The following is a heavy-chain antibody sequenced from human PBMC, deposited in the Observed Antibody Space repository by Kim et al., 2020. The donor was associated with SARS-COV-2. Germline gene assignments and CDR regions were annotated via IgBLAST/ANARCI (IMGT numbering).Heavy chain of an antibody. V-gene: IGHV3-23*03. CDR2: IYSGGSST. J-gene: IGHJ6*02. Sequence: GGSLRLSCAASGFTFSSYAMSRVRQVPGRGLEWVSVIYSGGSSTYYADSVKGRFTISRDNSKNTLYLQMNSLRAEDTAVYYCAKESFGSSTPKDYDYYGMDVWGQGTTVTVSS. CDR1: GFTFSSYA. D-gene: IGHD2-2*01. CDR3: AKESFGSSTPKDYDYYGMDV.